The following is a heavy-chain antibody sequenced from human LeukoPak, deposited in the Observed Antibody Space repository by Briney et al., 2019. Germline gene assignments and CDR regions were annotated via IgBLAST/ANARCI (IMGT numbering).Heavy chain of an antibody. J-gene: IGHJ4*02. Sequence: VGTLRLSCAASGFTFSNYAIHWVRQAPGKGLEWVAVISYDGSNKYYADSVKGRFAISRDNSKNTLVVQMNNLRAEDTAVYYCARVDWEGSGSYYFDYWGQGTLVTVSS. CDR1: GFTFSNYA. CDR3: ARVDWEGSGSYYFDY. D-gene: IGHD1-26*01. V-gene: IGHV3-30*09. CDR2: ISYDGSNK.